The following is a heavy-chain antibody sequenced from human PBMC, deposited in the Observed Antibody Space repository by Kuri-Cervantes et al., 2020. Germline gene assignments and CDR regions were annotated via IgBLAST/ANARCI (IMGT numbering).Heavy chain of an antibody. CDR2: INAGNGNT. Sequence: ASVKVSCKASGYTFTSYAMHWVRQAPGQRLEWMGWINAGNGNTKYSQKFQGRVTITRDTSASTAYMELSSLRSEDTAVYYCARDHYDILTGYGGLYYYYYMDVWGKGTTGTGSS. D-gene: IGHD3-9*01. CDR1: GYTFTSYA. CDR3: ARDHYDILTGYGGLYYYYYMDV. J-gene: IGHJ6*03. V-gene: IGHV1-3*01.